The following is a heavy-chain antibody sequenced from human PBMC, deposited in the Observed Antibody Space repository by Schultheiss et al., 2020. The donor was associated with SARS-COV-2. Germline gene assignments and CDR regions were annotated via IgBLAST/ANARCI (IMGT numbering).Heavy chain of an antibody. Sequence: SETLSLTCTVSGGSISSGDYYWSWIRQPPGKGLEWIGSIYYSGSTYYNPSLKSRVIISVDTSKNQFSLNLSSVTAADTAVYYCAKAAAIGRRYSQNWFDPWGQGTLVTVSS. V-gene: IGHV4-39*07. CDR1: GGSISSGDYY. J-gene: IGHJ5*02. D-gene: IGHD2-2*01. CDR2: IYYSGST. CDR3: AKAAAIGRRYSQNWFDP.